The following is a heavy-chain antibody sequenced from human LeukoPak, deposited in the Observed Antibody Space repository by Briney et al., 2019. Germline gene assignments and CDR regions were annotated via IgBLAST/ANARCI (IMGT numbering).Heavy chain of an antibody. V-gene: IGHV4-39*01. CDR2: IYYSGNT. D-gene: IGHD4-23*01. J-gene: IGHJ4*02. CDR3: ARRRTATVDFDY. CDR1: GGSISSSIYY. Sequence: PSETLSLTCTVSGGSISSSIYYWGWIRQPPGRGLQWIGSIYYSGNTYYNPSLKSRVTISVDTSKNQFSLKLSSVTAADTAVYYCARRRTATVDFDYWGQGTLVTVSS.